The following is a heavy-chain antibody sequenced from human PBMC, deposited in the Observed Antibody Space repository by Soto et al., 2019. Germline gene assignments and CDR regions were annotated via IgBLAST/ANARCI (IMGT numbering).Heavy chain of an antibody. CDR2: ISYDGSNK. Sequence: QVQLVESGGGVVQPGRSLRLSCAASGFTFSSYAMHWVRQAPGKGLEWVAVISYDGSNKYYADSVKGRFTISRDNSKNTLYLQMNSLRAEDTAVYYCARDPVDIVVVPGDYYYGMDVWGQGTTVTVSS. V-gene: IGHV3-30-3*01. D-gene: IGHD2-2*03. J-gene: IGHJ6*02. CDR3: ARDPVDIVVVPGDYYYGMDV. CDR1: GFTFSSYA.